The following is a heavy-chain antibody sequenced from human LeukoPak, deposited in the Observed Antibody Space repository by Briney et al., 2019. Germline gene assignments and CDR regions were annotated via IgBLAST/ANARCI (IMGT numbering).Heavy chain of an antibody. J-gene: IGHJ4*02. CDR3: AKSGLNRFDY. D-gene: IGHD2-15*01. CDR1: GFTFDDYA. CDR2: INWNSGNI. Sequence: PGGSLRLSCAASGFTFDDYAMHWVRQAPGKGLEWVSAINWNSGNIGYADSVKGRFTISRDNSKNTLYLQMNSLRAEDTAVYYCAKSGLNRFDYWGQGTLVTVSS. V-gene: IGHV3-9*01.